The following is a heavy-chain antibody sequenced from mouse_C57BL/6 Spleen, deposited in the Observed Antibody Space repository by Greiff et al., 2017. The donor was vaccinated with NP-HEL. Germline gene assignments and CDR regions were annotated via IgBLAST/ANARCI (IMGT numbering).Heavy chain of an antibody. J-gene: IGHJ3*01. V-gene: IGHV1-50*01. D-gene: IGHD3-2*02. CDR3: AREAQATFAY. CDR1: GYTFTSYW. Sequence: QVQLQQPGAELVKPGASVKLSCKASGYTFTSYWMQWVKQRPGQGLEWIGEIDPSDSYTNYNQKFKGKPTLTVDTSSSTAYMQLSSLTSEDSAVYYCAREAQATFAYWGQGTLVTVSA. CDR2: IDPSDSYT.